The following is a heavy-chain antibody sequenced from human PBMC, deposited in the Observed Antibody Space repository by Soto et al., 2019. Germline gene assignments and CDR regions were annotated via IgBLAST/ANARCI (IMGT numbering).Heavy chain of an antibody. V-gene: IGHV4-39*01. CDR3: ARHEAYGDEDY. CDR1: RGSISSSSYY. D-gene: IGHD4-17*01. J-gene: IGHJ4*02. CDR2: IYNSGST. Sequence: PSETLSLTCTVTRGSISSSSYYWGWIRQPPGKGLEWIGSIYNSGSTYYNPSLKSRVTISVDTSKNQFSLKLSSVTAADTAVYYCARHEAYGDEDYWGQGTLVTVSS.